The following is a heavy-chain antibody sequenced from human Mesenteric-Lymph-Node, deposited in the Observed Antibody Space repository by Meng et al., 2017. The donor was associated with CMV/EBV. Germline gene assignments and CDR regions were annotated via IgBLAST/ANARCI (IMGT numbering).Heavy chain of an antibody. CDR3: ASNTIVVVPAAIRYYGMDV. J-gene: IGHJ6*02. Sequence: SVKVSCKASGYTFTGYYMHWVRQAPGQGLEWMGGIIPILGIANYAQKFQGRVTITADKSTSTAYMELSSLRSEDTAVYYCASNTIVVVPAAIRYYGMDVWGQGTTVTVSS. CDR1: GYTFTGYY. D-gene: IGHD2-2*01. CDR2: IIPILGIA. V-gene: IGHV1-69*10.